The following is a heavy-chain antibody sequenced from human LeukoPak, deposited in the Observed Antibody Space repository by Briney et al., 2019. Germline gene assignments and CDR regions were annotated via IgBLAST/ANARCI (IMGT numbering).Heavy chain of an antibody. Sequence: PGGSLRLSCAASGFTFSDYHVDWVRQAPGKGLEWVGRIRKKANSHTTEYAASVKGRFTISRGDSNNSVYLQMNSLKTEDTAVYYCVRSTAFDYWGQGTLVTVST. J-gene: IGHJ4*02. CDR3: VRSTAFDY. CDR2: IRKKANSHTT. V-gene: IGHV3-72*01. CDR1: GFTFSDYH. D-gene: IGHD2-21*02.